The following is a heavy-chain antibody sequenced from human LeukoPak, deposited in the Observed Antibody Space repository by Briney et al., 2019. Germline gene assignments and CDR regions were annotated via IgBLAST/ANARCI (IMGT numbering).Heavy chain of an antibody. V-gene: IGHV5-51*01. D-gene: IGHD2-21*02. CDR1: GYSFTSYW. J-gene: IGHJ5*02. Sequence: GESLKISCKGSGYSFTSYWIGWVRQMPGKGLEWMGIIYPGDSDTRYSPSFQGQVTISADKSISTAYLQWSSLKASDTAMYYCAVTYCGGDCYGNWFDPWGRGTLVTVSS. CDR2: IYPGDSDT. CDR3: AVTYCGGDCYGNWFDP.